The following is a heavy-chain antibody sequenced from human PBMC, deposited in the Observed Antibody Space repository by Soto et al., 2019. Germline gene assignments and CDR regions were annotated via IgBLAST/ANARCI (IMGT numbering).Heavy chain of an antibody. D-gene: IGHD6-13*01. V-gene: IGHV5-51*01. CDR2: IYPGDSDT. CDR3: ARLDISSWYDYYYGMDV. Sequence: GESLKISCKGSVYGFTSYWIGWVRQMPGKGLEWMGIIYPGDSDTRYSPSFQGQVTISADKSISTAYLQWSSLKASDTAMYYCARLDISSWYDYYYGMDVWGKGTTVTVSS. J-gene: IGHJ6*04. CDR1: VYGFTSYW.